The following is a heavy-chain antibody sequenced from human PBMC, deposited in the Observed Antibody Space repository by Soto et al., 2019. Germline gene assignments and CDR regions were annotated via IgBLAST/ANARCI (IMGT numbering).Heavy chain of an antibody. CDR2: MSYSGSS. D-gene: IGHD1-20*01. Sequence: LSLTCTVSGGSLSTYYWSWIRQPPGKGLEWIVYMSYSGSSNYNPSLKSRVIMSVDTSKNQVSLKLSSVTAADTAIYYCARTRITSTAATFDPWGQGTLVTVSS. CDR3: ARTRITSTAATFDP. CDR1: GGSLSTYY. J-gene: IGHJ5*02. V-gene: IGHV4-59*01.